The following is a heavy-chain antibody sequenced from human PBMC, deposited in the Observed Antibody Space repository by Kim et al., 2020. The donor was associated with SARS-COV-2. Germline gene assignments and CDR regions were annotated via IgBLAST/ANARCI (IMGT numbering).Heavy chain of an antibody. CDR1: GFTVSSNY. CDR3: ASHYYDSSGYDTDAFDI. Sequence: GGSLRLSCAASGFTVSSNYMSWVRQAPGKGLEWVSVIYSGGSTYYADSVKGRFTISRDNSKNTLYLQMNSLRAEDTAVYYCASHYYDSSGYDTDAFDIWGQGTMVTVSS. D-gene: IGHD3-22*01. CDR2: IYSGGST. J-gene: IGHJ3*02. V-gene: IGHV3-53*01.